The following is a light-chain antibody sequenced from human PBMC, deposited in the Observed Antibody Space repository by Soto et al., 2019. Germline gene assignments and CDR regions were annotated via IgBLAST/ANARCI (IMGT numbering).Light chain of an antibody. CDR2: RNN. CDR3: ATWDDSLSXLYV. J-gene: IGLJ1*01. V-gene: IGLV1-47*01. CDR1: SSNIGSNS. Sequence: QSLLTQPPSASGTPVQRVTISCSGGSSNIGSNSVYWYQQFPVTAPKLLIYRNNRRPSGVPDRFSGSKSGTSASLAIIGLRSEDEAAYYCATWDDSLSXLYVLGEGTKVXV.